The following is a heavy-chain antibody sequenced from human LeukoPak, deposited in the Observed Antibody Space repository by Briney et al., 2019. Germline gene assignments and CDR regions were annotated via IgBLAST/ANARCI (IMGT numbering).Heavy chain of an antibody. Sequence: ASVKVSCKASGYTFTGYYMHWVRQAPGQGLEWMGWINPNSGGTDYAQKFQGWVTMTRDTSISTAYMELNRLRSGDTAVYYCATTRRYYYDTSEPDAFDIWGQGTMVTVSS. CDR2: INPNSGGT. D-gene: IGHD3-22*01. CDR1: GYTFTGYY. V-gene: IGHV1-2*04. J-gene: IGHJ3*02. CDR3: ATTRRYYYDTSEPDAFDI.